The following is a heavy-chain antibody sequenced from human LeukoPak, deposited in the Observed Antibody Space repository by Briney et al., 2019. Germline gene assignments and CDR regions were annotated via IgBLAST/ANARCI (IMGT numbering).Heavy chain of an antibody. J-gene: IGHJ4*02. D-gene: IGHD3-22*01. CDR3: TTGRPGIPRYRYYYDSSGYLPGDY. CDR1: GFTFSNAW. CDR2: IKSKTDGGTT. V-gene: IGHV3-15*01. Sequence: GGSLRLSCAASGFTFSNAWMSWVRQAPGKGLEWVGRIKSKTDGGTTDYAAPVKGRFTISRDDSKNTLYLQMNSLKTEDTAVYYCTTGRPGIPRYRYYYDSSGYLPGDYWGQGTLVTVSS.